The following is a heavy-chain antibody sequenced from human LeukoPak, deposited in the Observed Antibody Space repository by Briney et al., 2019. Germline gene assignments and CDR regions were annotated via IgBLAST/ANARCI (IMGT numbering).Heavy chain of an antibody. J-gene: IGHJ4*02. CDR3: TTERYDCSAYYRGDY. Sequence: GGSLRLSCAASGFTFSNAWMNRVRQAPGKGLQYVGRIKSKTDGGTADYAAPVKGRFTISRDDSKNTLYLQMNSLKTEDTAVYYCTTERYDCSAYYRGDYWGQGTLVTVSS. CDR1: GFTFSNAW. D-gene: IGHD3-22*01. CDR2: IKSKTDGGTA. V-gene: IGHV3-15*01.